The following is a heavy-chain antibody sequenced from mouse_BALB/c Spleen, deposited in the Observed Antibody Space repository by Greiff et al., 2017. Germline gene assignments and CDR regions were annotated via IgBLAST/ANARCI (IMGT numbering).Heavy chain of an antibody. CDR1: GFTFSSYA. D-gene: IGHD2-1*01. CDR3: ARVDGNYEGWYFDV. J-gene: IGHJ1*01. CDR2: ISSGGST. V-gene: IGHV5-6-5*01. Sequence: EVTLMASGGGLVQPGGSLKLSCAASGFTFSSYAMSWVRQTPEKRLEWVASISSGGSTSYPDSVKGRFTISRDNARNILYLQMSSLRSEDTAMYYCARVDGNYEGWYFDVWGAGTTVTVSS.